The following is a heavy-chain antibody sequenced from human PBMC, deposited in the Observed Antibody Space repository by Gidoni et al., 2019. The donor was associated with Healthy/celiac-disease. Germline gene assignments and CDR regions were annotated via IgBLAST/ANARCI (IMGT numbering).Heavy chain of an antibody. V-gene: IGHV3-49*04. CDR3: TRVSRTPRYYFDY. CDR1: GFTFGDYA. CDR2: IRSKAYGGTT. J-gene: IGHJ4*02. D-gene: IGHD2-2*01. Sequence: EVQLVKSGGGLVQPGRSLSLSCTASGFTFGDYAMSWVRQAPGKGLEWVGFIRSKAYGGTTEYAASVKGRFTISRDDSKSIAYLQMNSLKTEDTAVYYCTRVSRTPRYYFDYWGQGTLVTVSS.